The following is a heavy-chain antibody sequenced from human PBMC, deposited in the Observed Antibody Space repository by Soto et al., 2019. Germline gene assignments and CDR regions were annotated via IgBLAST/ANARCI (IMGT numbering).Heavy chain of an antibody. CDR1: GGSISSSSYY. V-gene: IGHV4-39*01. CDR2: IYYSGST. Sequence: SDTLSLTCTVSGGSISSSSYYWGWIRQPPGKGLEWIGSIYYSGSTYYNPSLKSRVTISVDTSKNQFSLKLSSVTAADTAVYYCARLDDFWSGYYPGYGDVWGQGTTVTVSS. CDR3: ARLDDFWSGYYPGYGDV. D-gene: IGHD3-3*01. J-gene: IGHJ6*02.